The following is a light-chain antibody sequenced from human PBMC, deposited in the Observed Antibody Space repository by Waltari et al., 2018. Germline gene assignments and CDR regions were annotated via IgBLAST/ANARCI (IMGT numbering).Light chain of an antibody. CDR3: GTWDSSLSLYV. CDR1: SSNLGNNY. Sequence: QSVLTQPPSVSAAPGQKVNVSCSGSSSNLGNNYVSGYQQLQGSAPTLLIYDNDKRPSGIPDRLSGSKSGTSATLGITGLQTGDEADYYCGTWDSSLSLYVFGTGTKVTVL. CDR2: DND. V-gene: IGLV1-51*01. J-gene: IGLJ1*01.